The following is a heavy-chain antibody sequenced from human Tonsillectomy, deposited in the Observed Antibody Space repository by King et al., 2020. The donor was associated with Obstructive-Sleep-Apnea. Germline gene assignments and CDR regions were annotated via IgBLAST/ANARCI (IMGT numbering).Heavy chain of an antibody. V-gene: IGHV4-39*07. J-gene: IGHJ6*02. D-gene: IGHD1-1*01. Sequence: QLQESGPGLVKPSETLSLTCTVSGGSISSSSYYWGWIRQPPGKGLEWIGSIYYSVSTYYNPSLKSRGTISVDTSKNQFSLKVSSVTAADTAVYYCARVSTGTHYYYYVMDVWGQGTTVTVSS. CDR3: ARVSTGTHYYYYVMDV. CDR2: IYYSVST. CDR1: GGSISSSSYY.